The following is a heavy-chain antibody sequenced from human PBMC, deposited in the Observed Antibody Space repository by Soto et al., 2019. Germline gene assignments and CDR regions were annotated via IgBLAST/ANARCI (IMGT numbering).Heavy chain of an antibody. Sequence: EVQLLESGGGLAQPGGSLRLSWPVSGFTFSNYGMTWVRQAPGKGLEGFAAISGSGITTYHADSVKGRFTISRDNSKNMLFLQMNSLRAEDTAVYYCAKGGGSYPYYFDYWGQGTLVTVSS. J-gene: IGHJ4*02. CDR2: ISGSGITT. CDR1: GFTFSNYG. V-gene: IGHV3-23*01. CDR3: AKGGGSYPYYFDY. D-gene: IGHD1-26*01.